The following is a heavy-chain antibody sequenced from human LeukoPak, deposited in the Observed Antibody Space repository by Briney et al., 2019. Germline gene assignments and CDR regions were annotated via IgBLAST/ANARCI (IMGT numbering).Heavy chain of an antibody. V-gene: IGHV3-49*04. J-gene: IGHJ5*02. D-gene: IGHD3-3*01. Sequence: GGSLRLSCTASGFTLGDYPMAGAAQAPGKGQGGEGFIRSKANGGTTEYAASVKGRFTISRDDSKSIAYLQMNSLKTEDTAVYYCTRDSGAHEWSPRGWFDPRGQGTLVTVSS. CDR2: IRSKANGGTT. CDR3: TRDSGAHEWSPRGWFDP. CDR1: GFTLGDYP.